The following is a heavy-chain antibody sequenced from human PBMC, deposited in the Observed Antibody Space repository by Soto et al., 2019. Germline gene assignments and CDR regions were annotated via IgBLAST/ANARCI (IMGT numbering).Heavy chain of an antibody. CDR1: GGSISSSSYY. V-gene: IGHV4-39*01. Sequence: SETLSLTCTVSGGSISSSSYYWGWIRQPPGKGLEWIGSIYYSGSTYYNPSLKSRVTISVDTSKNQFSLKLSSATAADTAVYYCATYLSGDYRPQKKTHFDYWGQGTLVTVSS. J-gene: IGHJ4*02. CDR3: ATYLSGDYRPQKKTHFDY. CDR2: IYYSGST. D-gene: IGHD4-17*01.